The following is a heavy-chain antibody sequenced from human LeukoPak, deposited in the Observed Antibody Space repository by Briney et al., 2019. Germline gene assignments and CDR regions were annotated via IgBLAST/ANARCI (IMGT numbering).Heavy chain of an antibody. D-gene: IGHD3-22*01. Sequence: GGSLRLSCAASGFTFSDYYMSWIRQAPGKGLEWVSYISSSNSYTNYADSVKGRFYADSVKGRFTISRDNAKNSLYLQMNSLRAEDTAVYYCASLTYYFDSSGYYPGYFQHWGQGTLVTVST. CDR2: ISSSNSYT. CDR3: ASLTYYFDSSGYYPGYFQH. J-gene: IGHJ1*01. CDR1: GFTFSDYY. V-gene: IGHV3-11*03.